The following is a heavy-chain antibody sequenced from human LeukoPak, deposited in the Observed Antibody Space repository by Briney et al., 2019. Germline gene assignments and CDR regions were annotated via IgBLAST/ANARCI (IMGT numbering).Heavy chain of an antibody. V-gene: IGHV3-23*01. D-gene: IGHD6-13*01. J-gene: IGHJ4*02. CDR1: GFTFSSYA. Sequence: GGSLRLSCAASGFTFSSYAMSWVRQAPGKGLEWVSAISGSGGSTYYADSVKGRFTISRDNSKNTLYLQMNSLRAEDTAVYYCASMTSSLIAFCFDYWGQGTLVTVSS. CDR3: ASMTSSLIAFCFDY. CDR2: ISGSGGST.